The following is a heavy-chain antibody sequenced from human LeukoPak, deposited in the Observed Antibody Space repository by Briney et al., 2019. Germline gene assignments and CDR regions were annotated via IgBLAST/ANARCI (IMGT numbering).Heavy chain of an antibody. D-gene: IGHD5-18*01. V-gene: IGHV3-23*01. CDR1: GFTFSSYA. Sequence: PGGSLRLSCAASGFTFSSYAMSWVRQAPGKGLEWVSAISGSGGSTDYADSVKGRFTISRDNYKNTLYLQMNSLRAEDTAVYYCAKDSPDTAMGYYYYYGMDVWGQGTTVTVSS. CDR3: AKDSPDTAMGYYYYYGMDV. CDR2: ISGSGGST. J-gene: IGHJ6*02.